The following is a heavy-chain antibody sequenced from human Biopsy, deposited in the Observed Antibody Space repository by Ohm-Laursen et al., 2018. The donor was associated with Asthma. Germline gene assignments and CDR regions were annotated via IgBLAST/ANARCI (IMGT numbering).Heavy chain of an antibody. J-gene: IGHJ2*01. D-gene: IGHD3-16*01. CDR1: GYPFTDYY. V-gene: IGHV1-2*06. CDR3: ARIKIRIGAGTDRYFDL. Sequence: SVKVSCKASGYPFTDYYVHWVRQAPGQGLGWMGRIDPNSGGTNYAQKFLGRVTMTRDTSVNTAFMVLSRLRSDDTAVYYCARIKIRIGAGTDRYFDLWGRGTLVTVSS. CDR2: IDPNSGGT.